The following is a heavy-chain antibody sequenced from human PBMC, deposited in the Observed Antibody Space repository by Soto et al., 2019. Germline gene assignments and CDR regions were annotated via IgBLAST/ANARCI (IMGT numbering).Heavy chain of an antibody. Sequence: QVQLVQSGAEVKKPGSSVKVSCKASGDTFSRYAISWVRQAPGQGLEWMGGIKPIFGTTNYAQKFRGRVTITADESTGTAYMELISLRFEDTAVYYCARAGGFSERQRFDSWGQGTLVTVSS. CDR1: GDTFSRYA. CDR2: IKPIFGTT. CDR3: ARAGGFSERQRFDS. V-gene: IGHV1-69*01. D-gene: IGHD3-3*01. J-gene: IGHJ4*02.